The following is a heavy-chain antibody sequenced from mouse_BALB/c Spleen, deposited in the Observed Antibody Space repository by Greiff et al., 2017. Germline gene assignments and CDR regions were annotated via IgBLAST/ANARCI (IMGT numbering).Heavy chain of an antibody. J-gene: IGHJ3*01. CDR2: IDPENGNT. D-gene: IGHD1-2*01. CDR3: ARGTTAAWFAY. CDR1: GFNIKDYY. V-gene: IGHV14-1*02. Sequence: EVKLQESGAELVRPGALVKLSCKASGFNIKDYYMHWVKQRPEQGLEWIGWIDPENGNTIYDPKFQGKASITADTSSNTAYLQLSSLTSEDTAVYYCARGTTAAWFAYWGQGTLVTVSA.